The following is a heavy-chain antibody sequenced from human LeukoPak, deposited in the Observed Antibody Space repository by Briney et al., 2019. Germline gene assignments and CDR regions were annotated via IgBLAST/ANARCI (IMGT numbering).Heavy chain of an antibody. CDR1: GGSISSGGYY. J-gene: IGHJ4*02. Sequence: SQTLSLTCAVSGGSISSGGYYWSWIRQPPGKGLEWIGYIYHSGSTYYNPSLKSRVTISIDRSKNQFSLKLSSVTAADTAVYYCARGRQYDILTGFDYWCQGTLVTVSS. CDR3: ARGRQYDILTGFDY. V-gene: IGHV4-30-2*01. CDR2: IYHSGST. D-gene: IGHD3-9*01.